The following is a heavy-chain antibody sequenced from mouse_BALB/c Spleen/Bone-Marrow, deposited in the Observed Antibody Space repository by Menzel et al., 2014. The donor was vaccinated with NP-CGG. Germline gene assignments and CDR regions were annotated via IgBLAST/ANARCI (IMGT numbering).Heavy chain of an antibody. J-gene: IGHJ3*01. CDR3: TRRTGDPY. CDR2: IDPETGGT. Sequence: QVQLQQSGAELVRPGASVTLSCKASGYTFTDYEMHWVKQTPVHGLEWIGAIDPETGGTAYNQKFKGKATLTADKSSSTAYMELRGLTSEDSAVYYCTRRTGDPYWGQGTLVTVSA. CDR1: GYTFTDYE. V-gene: IGHV1-15*01. D-gene: IGHD4-1*01.